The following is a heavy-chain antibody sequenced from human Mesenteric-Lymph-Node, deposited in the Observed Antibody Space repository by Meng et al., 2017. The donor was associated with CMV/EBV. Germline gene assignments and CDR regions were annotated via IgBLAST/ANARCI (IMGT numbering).Heavy chain of an antibody. CDR2: IKRETDGGAT. V-gene: IGHV3-15*01. D-gene: IGHD1-26*01. CDR1: GFTFSDVW. Sequence: GGSLRLSCATSGFTFSDVWLTWVRQAPGKGLEWVGRIKRETDGGATDYAAPVKGRFIISRDDSKNTMYLQMNSLKTEDTAAYYCTSTLGYWGQGTLVTVSS. J-gene: IGHJ4*02. CDR3: TSTLGY.